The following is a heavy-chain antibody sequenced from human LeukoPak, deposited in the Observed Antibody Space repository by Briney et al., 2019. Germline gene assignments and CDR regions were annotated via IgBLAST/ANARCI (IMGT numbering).Heavy chain of an antibody. Sequence: GGSLRLSCAASGFTVSSNYMSWVRQAPGKGLEWVSVIYSSGNTYYADSVKGRFTISRDNSKNTLYLQMNSLRAEDTAVYYCARGARRIRSSTNCPFDPWGQGTLVTVSS. D-gene: IGHD2-2*01. CDR3: ARGARRIRSSTNCPFDP. V-gene: IGHV3-53*01. CDR1: GFTVSSNY. CDR2: IYSSGNT. J-gene: IGHJ5*02.